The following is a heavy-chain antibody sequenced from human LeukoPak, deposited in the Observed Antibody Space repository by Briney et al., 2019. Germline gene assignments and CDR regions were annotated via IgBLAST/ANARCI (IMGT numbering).Heavy chain of an antibody. CDR1: GYTFTSYY. J-gene: IGHJ6*03. CDR2: INPSGGST. CDR3: ARDLGVQQLVTGYDYYYMDV. V-gene: IGHV1-46*01. Sequence: ASVKVSCKASGYTFTSYYMHWVRQAPGQGLEWMGIINPSGGSTSYAQKFQGRVTMTRDMSTSTVYMELSSLRSEDTAVYYCARDLGVQQLVTGYDYYYMDVWGRGATVTVSS. D-gene: IGHD6-13*01.